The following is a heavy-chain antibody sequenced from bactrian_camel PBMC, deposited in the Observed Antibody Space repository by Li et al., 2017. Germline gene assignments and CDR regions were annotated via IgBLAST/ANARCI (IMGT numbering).Heavy chain of an antibody. Sequence: HVQLVESGGGSVQPGGSLILSCSATGSTKSRNCMGWFRQAPGKDREGVAAIYTGENMTHSVDAVKGRGTISHDSAKNMWYLKMNSLKPEDTAMYYCEVRRSQTLVTRPFAEYSYNHWGQGTQVTVS. CDR1: GSTKSRNC. CDR3: EVRRSQTLVTRPFAEYSYNH. D-gene: IGHD2*01. J-gene: IGHJ4*01. CDR2: IYTGENMT. V-gene: IGHV3S54*01.